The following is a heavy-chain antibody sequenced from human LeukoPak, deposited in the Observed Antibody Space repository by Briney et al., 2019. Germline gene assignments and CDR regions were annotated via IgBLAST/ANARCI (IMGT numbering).Heavy chain of an antibody. CDR2: INPNSGGT. Sequence: ASVKVSCKASGYTFTGYYMHWVRQAPGQGLEWMGWINPNSGGTNYAQKFQGRATMTRDTSISTAYMELSSLTFDDTAVYYCGRGTIAVVAADLRTDQWGQGTLVIVSS. CDR3: GRGTIAVVAADLRTDQ. CDR1: GYTFTGYY. V-gene: IGHV1-2*02. D-gene: IGHD2-15*01. J-gene: IGHJ4*02.